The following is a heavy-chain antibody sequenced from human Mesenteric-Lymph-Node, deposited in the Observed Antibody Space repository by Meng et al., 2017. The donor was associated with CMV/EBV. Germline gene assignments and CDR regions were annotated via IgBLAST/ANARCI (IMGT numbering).Heavy chain of an antibody. D-gene: IGHD1-1*01. CDR3: AGRTSGVYWYFDL. CDR1: GYTFTSSA. V-gene: IGHV7-4-1*02. CDR2: INTNPGTP. J-gene: IGHJ2*01. Sequence: KAPGYTFTSSAMDSVPPAPGQGLEWMGWINTNPGTPTYAQGFTGRFVFSLDTSVNTAYLQISSLKADDTAVYYCAGRTSGVYWYFDLWGRGTLVTVLL.